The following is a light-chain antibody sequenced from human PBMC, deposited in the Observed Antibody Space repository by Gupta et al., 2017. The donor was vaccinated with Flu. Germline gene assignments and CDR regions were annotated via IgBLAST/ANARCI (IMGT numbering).Light chain of an antibody. CDR1: QSLLHSNGYNY. CDR2: LGS. V-gene: IGKV2-28*01. J-gene: IGKJ5*01. CDR3: MQALQTPRT. Sequence: DIVMTQSPLSLPFTPGEPASTSCRSSQSLLHSNGYNYWDWYLQKPGQSPQLLIYLGSNRASGVPDRFSGSGSGTDFTLKISRVEAEDVGVYYCMQALQTPRTFGQGTRLEIK.